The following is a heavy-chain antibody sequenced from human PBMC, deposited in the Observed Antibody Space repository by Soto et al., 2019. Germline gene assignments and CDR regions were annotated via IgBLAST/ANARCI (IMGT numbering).Heavy chain of an antibody. CDR2: ISSSSSYT. V-gene: IGHV3-11*06. CDR3: ARGSKYYDFWSWFDP. D-gene: IGHD3-3*01. Sequence: GGSLRLSCAASGFTFSDYYMSWIRQAPGKGLEWVSYISSSSSYTNYADSVKGRFTISRDNAKNSLYLQMNSLRAEDTAVYYCARGSKYYDFWSWFDPWGQGTLVTVSS. CDR1: GFTFSDYY. J-gene: IGHJ5*02.